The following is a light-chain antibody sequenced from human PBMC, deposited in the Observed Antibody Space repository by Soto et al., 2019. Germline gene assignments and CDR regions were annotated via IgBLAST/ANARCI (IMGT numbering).Light chain of an antibody. J-gene: IGLJ2*01. V-gene: IGLV1-44*01. Sequence: QSVLTQPPSASGTPGQRVTISCSGSSSNIGSNTVNWYQQLPGTAPKLLIYSNNQRPSGVPDRFSGSKSGTSASLAISGLQSEDKADYYCAAWDDSLKAVFGGGTKLTVL. CDR3: AAWDDSLKAV. CDR1: SSNIGSNT. CDR2: SNN.